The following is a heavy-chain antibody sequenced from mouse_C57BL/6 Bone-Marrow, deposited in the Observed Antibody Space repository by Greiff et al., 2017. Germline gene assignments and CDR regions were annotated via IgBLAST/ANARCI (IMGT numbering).Heavy chain of an antibody. CDR1: GYTFTSYW. Sequence: VQLQQPGAELVMPGASVKLSCKASGYTFTSYWMHWVKQRPGQGLEWIGEIAPSDSYTNYNQKFKGKSTLTVDKSSSTAYMQLSSLTSEDSAVYYCARSDYYGYPLAYWGQGTLVTVSA. J-gene: IGHJ3*01. CDR3: ARSDYYGYPLAY. D-gene: IGHD2-3*01. CDR2: IAPSDSYT. V-gene: IGHV1-69*01.